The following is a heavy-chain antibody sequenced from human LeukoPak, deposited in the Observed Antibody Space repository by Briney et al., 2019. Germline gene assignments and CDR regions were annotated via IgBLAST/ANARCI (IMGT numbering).Heavy chain of an antibody. J-gene: IGHJ3*02. CDR2: IYYSGST. D-gene: IGHD1-26*01. CDR1: GGSISSYY. CDR3: AASGSYPPDAFDI. Sequence: SETLSPSCTVSGGSISSYYWSWIRQPPGKGLEWIGYIYYSGSTNYNPSLKSRVTISVDTSKNQFSLKLSSVTAADTAVYYCAASGSYPPDAFDIWGQGTMVTVSS. V-gene: IGHV4-59*01.